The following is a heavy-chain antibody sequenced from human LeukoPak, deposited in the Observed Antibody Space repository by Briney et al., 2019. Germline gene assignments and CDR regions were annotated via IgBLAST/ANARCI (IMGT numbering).Heavy chain of an antibody. CDR3: ARDFGGYSSSWYPY. J-gene: IGHJ4*02. CDR1: GGTFSSYA. D-gene: IGHD6-13*01. Sequence: SVKVSCKASGGTFSSYAISWVRQAPGQGLEWMGRIIPILGIANYAQKFQGRVTITADKSTSTAYMELSSLRSEDTAVYYCARDFGGYSSSWYPYWGQGTLVTVSS. V-gene: IGHV1-69*04. CDR2: IIPILGIA.